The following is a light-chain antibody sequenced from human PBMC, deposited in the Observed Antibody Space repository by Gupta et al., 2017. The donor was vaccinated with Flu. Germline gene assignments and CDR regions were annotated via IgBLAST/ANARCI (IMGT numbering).Light chain of an antibody. CDR2: SNN. CDR1: SSNIGRNY. CDR3: SVWDDSLQHNLV. J-gene: IGLJ2*01. V-gene: IGLV1-47*02. Sequence: VTSSCSGSSSNIGRNYVFWYQQIPGKAPNLLMVSNNQRPSGVPDRVSGSKSGTSASLAISELRSEDEADYFCSVWDDSLQHNLVFGGGTKLTVL.